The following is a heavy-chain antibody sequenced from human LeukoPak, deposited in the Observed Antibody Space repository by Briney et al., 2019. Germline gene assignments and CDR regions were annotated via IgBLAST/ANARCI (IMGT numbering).Heavy chain of an antibody. CDR2: ISAYNGNT. D-gene: IGHD5-12*01. CDR1: GYTFTGYY. Sequence: ASVKVSCKASGYTFTGYYMHWVRQAPGQGLEWMGWISAYNGNTNYAQKLQGRVTMTTDTSTSTAYMELRSLRSDDTAVYYCARKAGYDYDYWGQGTLVTVSS. V-gene: IGHV1-18*04. CDR3: ARKAGYDYDY. J-gene: IGHJ4*02.